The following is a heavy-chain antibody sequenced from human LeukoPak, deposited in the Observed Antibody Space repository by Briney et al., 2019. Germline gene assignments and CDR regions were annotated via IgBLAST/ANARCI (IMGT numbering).Heavy chain of an antibody. D-gene: IGHD2-8*01. CDR1: GYTFTSYG. Sequence: ASVKVSCKASGYTFTSYGISWVRQAPGQGLEWMGWISAYNGNTNYAQKLQGRVTMTTDTSTSTAYMELRSLRSDDTAVHYCARWAGTKIREGGTSWFDPWGQGTLVTVSS. CDR3: ARWAGTKIREGGTSWFDP. V-gene: IGHV1-18*01. CDR2: ISAYNGNT. J-gene: IGHJ5*02.